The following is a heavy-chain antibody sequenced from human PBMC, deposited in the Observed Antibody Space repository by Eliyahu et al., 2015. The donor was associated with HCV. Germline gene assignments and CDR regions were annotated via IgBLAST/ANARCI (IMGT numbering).Heavy chain of an antibody. D-gene: IGHD3-16*01. Sequence: QVQLVQSGAEVXKPGASVKVSCQASGFTFPAYTIXWVRQAPGQSLEWMGWINAGNGGTKYSQKFQGRVTITRDTSAFTAYMELSSLRSEDTAVYYCARDGGGTIPTFNYWGQGTLVTVSS. CDR3: ARDGGGTIPTFNY. J-gene: IGHJ4*02. V-gene: IGHV1-3*01. CDR1: GFTFPAYT. CDR2: INAGNGGT.